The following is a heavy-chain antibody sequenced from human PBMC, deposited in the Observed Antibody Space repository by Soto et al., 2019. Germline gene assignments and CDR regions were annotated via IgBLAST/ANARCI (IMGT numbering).Heavy chain of an antibody. V-gene: IGHV4-4*02. CDR1: GASIGTNNW. J-gene: IGHJ4*02. Sequence: SETLSLTCAVSGASIGTNNWWSWVRQPPGKGLEWIGEVYHSGTTNCNPSLKSRVTISIDKSKNQFSLTLTSMTAADTALYYCAVPGRGDFDYWRQGTLVTVSS. CDR2: VYHSGTT. D-gene: IGHD5-12*01. CDR3: AVPGRGDFDY.